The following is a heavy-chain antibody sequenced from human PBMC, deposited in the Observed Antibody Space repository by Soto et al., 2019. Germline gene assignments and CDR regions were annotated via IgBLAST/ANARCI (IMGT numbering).Heavy chain of an antibody. V-gene: IGHV3-23*01. CDR3: AKDRGYDFWSGYPFDY. CDR2: IRGSAATT. J-gene: IGHJ4*02. D-gene: IGHD3-3*01. Sequence: GRSLRLSCAASGFSFYEYGMILVRQAPGKGLECVAGIRGSAATTYYADSVKGRFTISRDNSENTLYLQMNSLRAEDTAVYYCAKDRGYDFWSGYPFDYWGQGTLVTVSS. CDR1: GFSFYEYG.